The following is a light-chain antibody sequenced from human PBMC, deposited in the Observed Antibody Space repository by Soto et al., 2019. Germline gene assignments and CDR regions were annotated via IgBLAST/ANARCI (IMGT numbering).Light chain of an antibody. CDR1: QGISTW. Sequence: DIQMTRFPSSLSASVGDRVNITCRASQGISTWLAWYQQKPERAPKSLIYAASRLQSGVPPRFSGSGSETDFTLTISSLQPEDFATYYCQQYNRYPRTFGQGTKVEIK. CDR3: QQYNRYPRT. CDR2: AAS. J-gene: IGKJ1*01. V-gene: IGKV1D-16*01.